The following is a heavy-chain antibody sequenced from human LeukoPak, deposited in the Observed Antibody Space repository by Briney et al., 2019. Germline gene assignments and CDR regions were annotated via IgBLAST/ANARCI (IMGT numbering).Heavy chain of an antibody. V-gene: IGHV4-39*07. CDR1: GGSISSSTYY. CDR3: ARVRSIAARAFLLGYYYYMDV. D-gene: IGHD6-6*01. CDR2: IFYSGRT. Sequence: SETLSLTCTVSGGSISSSTYYWGWIRQPPGKGLEWIGSIFYSGRTYYNPSLKSRVTISVDTSKNQFSLKLSSVTAADTAVYYCARVRSIAARAFLLGYYYYMDVWGKGTTVTISS. J-gene: IGHJ6*03.